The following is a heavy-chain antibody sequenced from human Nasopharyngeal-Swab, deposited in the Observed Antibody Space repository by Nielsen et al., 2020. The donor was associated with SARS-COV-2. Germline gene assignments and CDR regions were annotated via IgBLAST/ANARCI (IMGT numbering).Heavy chain of an antibody. D-gene: IGHD3/OR15-3a*01. CDR1: GFTFSTYA. J-gene: IGHJ6*03. Sequence: GGSLRLSCAASGFTFSTYAFTWGRQSPGKGLEWVSTIVSGGGNTSYADPVKGRFTISRDNSKNTLYLQMNSLRPEDTAVYYCARDRGGLDSYYYYDIDVWGKGTTVTVSS. CDR3: ARDRGGLDSYYYYDIDV. CDR2: IVSGGGNT. V-gene: IGHV3-23*01.